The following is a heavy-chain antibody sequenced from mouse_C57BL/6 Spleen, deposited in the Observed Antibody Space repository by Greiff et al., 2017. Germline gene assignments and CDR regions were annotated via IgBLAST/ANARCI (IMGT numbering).Heavy chain of an antibody. CDR3: ARVIYYYGSSCLGFDY. V-gene: IGHV1-53*01. CDR2: INPSNGGT. D-gene: IGHD1-1*01. Sequence: QVQLQQPGTELVKPGASVKLSCKASGYTFTSYWMHWVKQRPGQGLEWIGNINPSNGGTNYNEKFKSKATLTVAKSSSTAYMQLSSLTSEDSAVYYCARVIYYYGSSCLGFDYWGQGTTLTVSS. CDR1: GYTFTSYW. J-gene: IGHJ2*01.